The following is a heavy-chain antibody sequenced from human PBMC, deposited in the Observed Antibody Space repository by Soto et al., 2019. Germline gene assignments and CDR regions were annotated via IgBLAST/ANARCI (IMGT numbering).Heavy chain of an antibody. V-gene: IGHV4-59*08. J-gene: IGHJ6*02. CDR1: GGSISSDY. Sequence: SETLFLTCTVSGGSISSDYWSCIRQPPGKGLEWIGYIYYSGSTNYNPSLKSRVTISVDTSKNQFSLKLSSVTAADTAVYYCAASCVGCRGFNYYGMDVWGQGTTVT. D-gene: IGHD5-12*01. CDR3: AASCVGCRGFNYYGMDV. CDR2: IYYSGST.